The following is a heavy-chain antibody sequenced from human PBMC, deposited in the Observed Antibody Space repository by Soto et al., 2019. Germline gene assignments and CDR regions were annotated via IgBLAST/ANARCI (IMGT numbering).Heavy chain of an antibody. D-gene: IGHD5-12*01. J-gene: IGHJ4*02. CDR1: GGSISSDDYY. V-gene: IGHV4-30-4*02. CDR2: IYYSGSS. CDR3: ARGSGYSGYDLFDY. Sequence: SETLSLTCTVSGGSISSDDYYWSWIRQAPGKGLEWIGYIYYSGSSYYNTSLKSRVSISIDRSQKQLSLKLSSVTAADTAVYYCARGSGYSGYDLFDYWGQGTLVTVSS.